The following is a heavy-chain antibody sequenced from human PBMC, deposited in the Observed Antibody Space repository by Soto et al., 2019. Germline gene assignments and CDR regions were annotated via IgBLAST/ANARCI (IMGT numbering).Heavy chain of an antibody. CDR2: IYYSGST. CDR1: GGSISSYY. J-gene: IGHJ6*02. Sequence: LSLTCTVSGGSISSYYWSRIRQPPGKGLEWIGYIYYSGSTNYNPSLKSRVTISVDTSKNQFSLKLSSVTAADTAVYYCAGNSYGYYYYGMDVWGQGTTVTVSS. V-gene: IGHV4-59*01. D-gene: IGHD5-18*01. CDR3: AGNSYGYYYYGMDV.